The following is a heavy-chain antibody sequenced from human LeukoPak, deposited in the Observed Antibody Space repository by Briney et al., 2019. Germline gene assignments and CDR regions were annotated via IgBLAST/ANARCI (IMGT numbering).Heavy chain of an antibody. CDR1: GFTFSSYG. CDR2: ISYDGSNK. J-gene: IGHJ4*02. Sequence: GGSLRLSCAASGFTFSSYGMHWVRQAPGKGLEWVAVISYDGSNKYYADSVKGRFTISRDNSKNTLYLQMNSLRAEDTAVYYCAKDLGAAAAGLPNLDYWGQGTLVTVSS. D-gene: IGHD6-13*01. CDR3: AKDLGAAAAGLPNLDY. V-gene: IGHV3-30*18.